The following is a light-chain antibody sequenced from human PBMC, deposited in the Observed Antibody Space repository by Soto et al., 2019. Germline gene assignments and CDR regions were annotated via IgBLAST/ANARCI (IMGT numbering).Light chain of an antibody. J-gene: IGKJ3*01. V-gene: IGKV3-20*01. CDR3: QQYGSSPFT. CDR1: QTITLNY. CDR2: GVS. Sequence: EIVLTQSPGTLSLSPGERATLSCRASQTITLNYLAWYQQKPGQAPRLLIYGVSTRATGIPDKFSGSGSGIDFTLTISRLEPEDFAVYYCQQYGSSPFTFGPGSKVDIK.